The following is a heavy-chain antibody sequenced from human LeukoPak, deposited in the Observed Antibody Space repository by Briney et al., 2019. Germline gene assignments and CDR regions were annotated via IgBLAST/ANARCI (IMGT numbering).Heavy chain of an antibody. Sequence: PGGCLRLSCAASGFTLSSYMMTWVRQAPGKGLEWVSSMKESTADTYYADSVKGRFTISGDNAKNSLYLQMNSLRADDTAVYYCARNSHGNGYYLDQWGQGTLVTVSS. D-gene: IGHD3-22*01. CDR3: ARNSHGNGYYLDQ. CDR2: MKESTADT. J-gene: IGHJ4*02. V-gene: IGHV3-21*01. CDR1: GFTLSSYM.